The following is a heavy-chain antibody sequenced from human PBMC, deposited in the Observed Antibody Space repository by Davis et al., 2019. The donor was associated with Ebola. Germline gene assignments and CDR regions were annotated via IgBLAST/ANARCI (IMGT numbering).Heavy chain of an antibody. J-gene: IGHJ3*02. CDR1: DNTFTNYW. Sequence: GESLKISCKGSDNTFTNYWIGWVRQMPGKGLEWMGIIFTGDSDTRYSPSFRGQVTISADKSLKTAFLHWTSLKASDTAMYYCATLRRTITGMDDGFDIWGQGTMVTVSP. D-gene: IGHD2-8*02. V-gene: IGHV5-51*01. CDR3: ATLRRTITGMDDGFDI. CDR2: IFTGDSDT.